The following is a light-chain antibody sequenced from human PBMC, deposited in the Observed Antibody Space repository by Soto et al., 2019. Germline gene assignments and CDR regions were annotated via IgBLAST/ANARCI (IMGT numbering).Light chain of an antibody. CDR3: QQSYSVPPT. V-gene: IGKV1-39*01. CDR2: AAS. Sequence: DIQMTQSPSSLSASVGDRVTITCRASQDIAIYLNWYQQKPGKAPKVLIYAASSLQSGVPSRFSGFRSGTDFTLTISSLQPEDSATYYCQQSYSVPPTFGQGTKLEI. CDR1: QDIAIY. J-gene: IGKJ2*01.